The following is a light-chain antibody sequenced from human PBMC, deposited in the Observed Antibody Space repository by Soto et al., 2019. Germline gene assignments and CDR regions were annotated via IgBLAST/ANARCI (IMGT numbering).Light chain of an antibody. J-gene: IGKJ1*01. CDR2: KAS. CDR3: QQYNNYRT. V-gene: IGKV1-5*03. Sequence: DIPMTQSPSTLSASVGDRVTITCRASQSISSWLAWYQQKPGKAPKLLIYKASSLESGVPSRFSGSGSGTEFTLTISSLQPDDFATYYCQQYNNYRTFGQGTKVEI. CDR1: QSISSW.